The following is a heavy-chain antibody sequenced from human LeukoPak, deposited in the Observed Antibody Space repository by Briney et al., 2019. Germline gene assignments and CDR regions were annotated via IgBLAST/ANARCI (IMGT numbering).Heavy chain of an antibody. Sequence: GGSLRLSCASSGFAFSDYEMNWVRQAPGKGLEWVSSISSSSYIYYADSVKGRFTISRDNAKNSLYLQMNSLRAEDTAVYYCAKVGQQLADSWGQGTLVTVSS. CDR3: AKVGQQLADS. D-gene: IGHD6-13*01. CDR1: GFAFSDYE. J-gene: IGHJ4*02. V-gene: IGHV3-69-1*02. CDR2: ISSSSYI.